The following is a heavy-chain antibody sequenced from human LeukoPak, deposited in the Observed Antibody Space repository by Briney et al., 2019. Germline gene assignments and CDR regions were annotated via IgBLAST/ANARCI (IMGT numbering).Heavy chain of an antibody. D-gene: IGHD3-10*01. CDR3: ARGSHDTIRGVLDI. Sequence: SGTLSLTCGVSGGSVSTMNWWNWVRQSPGKGLEWIGEIFHTGSTNYNPSLNSRVTISLDKSKNQFSLRLTSVTAADTAVFYCARGSHDTIRGVLDIWGQGTMVTVSS. J-gene: IGHJ3*02. CDR2: IFHTGST. V-gene: IGHV4-4*02. CDR1: GGSVSTMNW.